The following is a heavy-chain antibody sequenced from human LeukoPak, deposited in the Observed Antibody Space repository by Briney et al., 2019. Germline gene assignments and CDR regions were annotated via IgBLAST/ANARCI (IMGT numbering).Heavy chain of an antibody. V-gene: IGHV3-30*18. CDR3: AKAAARDNDAFDI. J-gene: IGHJ3*02. Sequence: GRSLRLSCAASGFTFSSYGMHWVRQAPGKGLEWVAVISYDGSNKYYADSVKGRFTISRDNSKNTLYLQMNSLRAEDTAVCYCAKAAARDNDAFDIWGQGTMVTVSS. D-gene: IGHD6-13*01. CDR2: ISYDGSNK. CDR1: GFTFSSYG.